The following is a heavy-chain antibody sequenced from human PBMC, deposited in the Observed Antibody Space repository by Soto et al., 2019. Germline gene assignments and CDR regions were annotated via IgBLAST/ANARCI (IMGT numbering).Heavy chain of an antibody. V-gene: IGHV4-31*03. CDR2: IYYSGST. D-gene: IGHD3-10*01. CDR1: GGSISSGGYY. J-gene: IGHJ5*02. CDR3: ARDHTQVVRGVIANWFDP. Sequence: SETLSLTCTVSGGSISSGGYYWSWIRQHPGKGLEWIGYIYYSGSTYYNPSLKSRVTISVDTSKNQFSLKLSSVTAADTAVYYCARDHTQVVRGVIANWFDPWGQGTLVTSPQ.